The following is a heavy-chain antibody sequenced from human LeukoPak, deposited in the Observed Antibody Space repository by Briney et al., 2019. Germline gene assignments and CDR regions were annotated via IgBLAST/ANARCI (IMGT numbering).Heavy chain of an antibody. J-gene: IGHJ4*02. D-gene: IGHD2-8*01. V-gene: IGHV1-2*02. CDR1: GYTFTGYY. CDR2: INPNSGGT. CDR3: ARSPRPGVCDY. Sequence: ASVTVSCKASGYTFTGYYMHWVRQAPGQGLEWMGWINPNSGGTNYAQKSQGRVTMTRDTSISTAYMELSRLRSDDTAVYYCARSPRPGVCDYWGQGTLVTVSS.